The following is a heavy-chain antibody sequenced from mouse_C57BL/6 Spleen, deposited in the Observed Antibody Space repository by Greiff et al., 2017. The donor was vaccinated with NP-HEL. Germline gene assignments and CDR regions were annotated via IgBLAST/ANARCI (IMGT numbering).Heavy chain of an antibody. Sequence: DVQLVESEGGLVQPGSSMKLSCTASGFTFSDYYMAWVRQVPETGLEWVANINYDGSSTYYLDSLKSRFIISRDNAKNILYLQMSSLKSEDTATYYCARDPPSYWYFDVWGTGTTVTVSS. CDR3: ARDPPSYWYFDV. J-gene: IGHJ1*03. CDR1: GFTFSDYY. CDR2: INYDGSST. V-gene: IGHV5-16*01.